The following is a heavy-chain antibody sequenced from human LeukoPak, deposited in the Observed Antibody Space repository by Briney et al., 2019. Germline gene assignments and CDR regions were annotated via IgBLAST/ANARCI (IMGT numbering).Heavy chain of an antibody. J-gene: IGHJ6*03. D-gene: IGHD2-15*01. V-gene: IGHV1-2*02. Sequence: GASVKVSCKASGYTFTGYYLLWVRQAPGQGLEWMGWMNPNTGDTNYPEKFQGRVTMTRDTSISTAYMELSRLRFDDTAVYYCARGAYCRGGNCYPIYYHMDVWGKGTTVTISS. CDR3: ARGAYCRGGNCYPIYYHMDV. CDR1: GYTFTGYY. CDR2: MNPNTGDT.